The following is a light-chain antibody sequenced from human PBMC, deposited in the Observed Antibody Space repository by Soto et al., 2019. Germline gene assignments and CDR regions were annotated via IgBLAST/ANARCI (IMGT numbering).Light chain of an antibody. CDR2: AAS. CDR1: QSISNY. CDR3: QQSYNTPLT. Sequence: DIPMTQSPSSLSASIGDRVTITCRASQSISNYLNWYQQKPGKAPKFLIYAASSLQSGVPSRFSGSGSGTDFTLTISSLQPEDFATYYCQQSYNTPLTFGQGTRLEIK. J-gene: IGKJ5*01. V-gene: IGKV1-39*01.